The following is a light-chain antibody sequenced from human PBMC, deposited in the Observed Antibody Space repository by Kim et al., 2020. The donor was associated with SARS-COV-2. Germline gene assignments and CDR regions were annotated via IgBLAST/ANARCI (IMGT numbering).Light chain of an antibody. CDR2: EVT. CDR3: SSYAGSNNLV. CDR1: SSDVGNYSL. Sequence: GQSVTISCTGTSSDVGNYSLVSWYQHHPGKAPKLMIYEVTKRPSGVPDRFSGSKSANTASLTVSGLQAEDEADYYCSSYAGSNNLVFGGGTQLTVL. J-gene: IGLJ2*01. V-gene: IGLV2-8*01.